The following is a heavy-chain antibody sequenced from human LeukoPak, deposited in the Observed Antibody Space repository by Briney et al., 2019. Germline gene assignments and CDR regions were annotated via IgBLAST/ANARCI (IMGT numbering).Heavy chain of an antibody. Sequence: SETLSLTCSVSGYSISSGYYWGWIRQPPGKGLEWIGSIYYSGSTYYNPSLKSRVTISVDTSKNQFSLKLSSVTAADTAVYYCARAPSSYDFWSGSYYYYYMDVWGKGTTVTVSS. J-gene: IGHJ6*03. V-gene: IGHV4-38-2*02. CDR2: IYYSGST. D-gene: IGHD3-3*01. CDR3: ARAPSSYDFWSGSYYYYYMDV. CDR1: GYSISSGYY.